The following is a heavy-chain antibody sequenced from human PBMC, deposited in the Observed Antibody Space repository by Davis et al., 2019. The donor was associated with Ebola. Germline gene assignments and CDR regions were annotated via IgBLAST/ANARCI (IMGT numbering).Heavy chain of an antibody. D-gene: IGHD3-10*01. CDR1: GGSFSNYY. V-gene: IGHV4-34*01. Sequence: SETLSLTCAVYGGSFSNYYWSWIRQPPGKGLEWIGEINHSGSTNSNPSLRSRVTISVDTSKNQFSLKLSSVTAADTAVYYCASSPRGVTNLYWYFDVWGRGTLVTVSS. J-gene: IGHJ2*01. CDR3: ASSPRGVTNLYWYFDV. CDR2: INHSGST.